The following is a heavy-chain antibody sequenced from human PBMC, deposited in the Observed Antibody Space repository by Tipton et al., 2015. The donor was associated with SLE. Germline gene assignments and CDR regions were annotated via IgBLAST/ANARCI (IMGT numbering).Heavy chain of an antibody. CDR3: ARMGNDFWSGDNWFDP. D-gene: IGHD3-3*01. J-gene: IGHJ5*02. Sequence: QLVQSGAEVKKPGASVKVSCKASGYTFTSYGISWVRQAPGQGPEWMGWISGYNGNRNYAQKFQGRVTMTTDTSTSTAYTELRSLRSDDTAVYYCARMGNDFWSGDNWFDPWGQGTLVTVSS. V-gene: IGHV1-18*01. CDR1: GYTFTSYG. CDR2: ISGYNGNR.